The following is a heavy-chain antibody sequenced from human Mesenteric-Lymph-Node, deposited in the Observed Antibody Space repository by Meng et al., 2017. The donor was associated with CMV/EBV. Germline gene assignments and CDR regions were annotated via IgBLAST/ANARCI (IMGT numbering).Heavy chain of an antibody. V-gene: IGHV1-69*05. D-gene: IGHD2-2*01. CDR2: IIPIFGTA. CDR1: GGTFSSYA. CDR3: ARVWGDIVVVPAAIYYYYGMDV. J-gene: IGHJ6*02. Sequence: SVKVSCKASGGTFSSYAISWVRQVPGQGLEWMGGIIPIFGTANYAQKFQGRVTITTDESTSTAYMGLSSLRSEDTAVYYCARVWGDIVVVPAAIYYYYGMDVWGQGTTVTVSS.